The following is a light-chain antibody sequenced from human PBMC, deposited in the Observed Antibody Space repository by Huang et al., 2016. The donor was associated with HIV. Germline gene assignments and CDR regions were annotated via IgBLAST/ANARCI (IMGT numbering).Light chain of an antibody. CDR1: QSVSRN. CDR3: QQRDT. J-gene: IGKJ5*01. CDR2: DAS. Sequence: EIVLTQSPATLSLSPGERATLSCRASQSVSRNLGWYQQKFGQAPRLFIYDASTRATGIPARFSGSGCGTNFTLTISSLEPEYCAVYYCQQRDTFGPGTRLEIK. V-gene: IGKV3-11*01.